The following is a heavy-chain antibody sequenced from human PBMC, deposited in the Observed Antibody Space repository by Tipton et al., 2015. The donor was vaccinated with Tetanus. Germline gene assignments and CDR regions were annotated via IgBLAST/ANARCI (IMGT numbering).Heavy chain of an antibody. J-gene: IGHJ4*02. D-gene: IGHD6-19*01. V-gene: IGHV1-18*01. CDR2: DSGHSGNT. CDR3: ARLVKQWPVPEDY. CDR1: GYTLTNYG. Sequence: QVQLVQSGAEVKKPGASVKVSCKASGYTLTNYGINWVRQAPGQGLEWMGRDSGHSGNTVSARKVQSGVTMTTDTSTNTAYLELRSLRSDDTAVYFCARLVKQWPVPEDYWGQGTLVIVS.